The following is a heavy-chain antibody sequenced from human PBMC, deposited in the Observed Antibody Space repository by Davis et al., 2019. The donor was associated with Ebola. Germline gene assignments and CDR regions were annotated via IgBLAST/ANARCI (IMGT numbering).Heavy chain of an antibody. D-gene: IGHD2-2*01. CDR3: ARRVPAAAFDI. J-gene: IGHJ3*02. CDR2: IYYSGST. V-gene: IGHV4-59*01. Sequence: SETLSSTCTAPGGPIRSYNWSWIRQPPGKGLEWIGYIYYSGSTNYNPSLKSRVTISVDTSKNQFSLKLSSVTAADTAVYYCARRVPAAAFDIWGQGTMVTVSS. CDR1: GGPIRSYN.